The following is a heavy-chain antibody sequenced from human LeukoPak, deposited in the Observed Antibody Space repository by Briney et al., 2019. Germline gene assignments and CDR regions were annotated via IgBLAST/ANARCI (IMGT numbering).Heavy chain of an antibody. D-gene: IGHD2-21*02. CDR2: ISSLSGTI. J-gene: IGHJ6*03. CDR3: ARDSLTYCGGDCSLAYYYYMDV. Sequence: GGSLRLSCAASGFTFSSYSMNWVRQAPGEGLEWVSYISSLSGTIYYADSVKGRFTISRDNAKNSLYLQMDSLRAEDTAVYYCARDSLTYCGGDCSLAYYYYMDVWGKGTTVTVSS. V-gene: IGHV3-48*01. CDR1: GFTFSSYS.